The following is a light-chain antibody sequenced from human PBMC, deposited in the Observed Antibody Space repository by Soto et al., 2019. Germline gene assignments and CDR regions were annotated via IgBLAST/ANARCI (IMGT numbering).Light chain of an antibody. J-gene: IGKJ4*01. Sequence: EIVLTQSPGTLSLSPGERATLSCRASQSVSSSYLAWYQQKPGQAPRLLIYGASSRATGIPDRVSGSGSGTDFTLTISRLEPEDFAVYYCQQYGSSPPGLTFGGGTK. CDR3: QQYGSSPPGLT. CDR2: GAS. V-gene: IGKV3-20*01. CDR1: QSVSSSY.